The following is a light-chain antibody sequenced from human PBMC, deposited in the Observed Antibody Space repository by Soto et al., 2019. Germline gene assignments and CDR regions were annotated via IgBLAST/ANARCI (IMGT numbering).Light chain of an antibody. CDR3: AAWDDTLNVVV. V-gene: IGLV1-44*01. Sequence: QSVLTQPPSASGTPGQRVTISCSGSISNIGSHTVNWYQQLPGTAPKLLICCENQRPSGVPDRFSGSKSGTSASLAVSGLQSEDEAHYYCAAWDDTLNVVVFGGGTKLTVL. J-gene: IGLJ2*01. CDR1: ISNIGSHT. CDR2: CEN.